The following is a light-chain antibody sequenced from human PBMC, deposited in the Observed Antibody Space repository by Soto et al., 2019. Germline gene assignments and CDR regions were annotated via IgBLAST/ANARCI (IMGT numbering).Light chain of an antibody. CDR3: QQYDSSPWT. V-gene: IGKV3-20*01. CDR2: GAS. J-gene: IGKJ1*01. CDR1: QSVSSSF. Sequence: EIELTQSPGTLSLSPGERATLSCRASQSVSSSFLAWYQQKPGQAPRLLIYGASSRATGIPDRFSGSVSGTDFILTISRLEPEDFAVYYCQQYDSSPWTFGQGTKVEIK.